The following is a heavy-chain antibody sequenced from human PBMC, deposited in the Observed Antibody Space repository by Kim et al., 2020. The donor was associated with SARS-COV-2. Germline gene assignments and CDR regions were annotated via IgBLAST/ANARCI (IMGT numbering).Heavy chain of an antibody. CDR2: IHPNSGGT. D-gene: IGHD4-17*01. V-gene: IGHV1-2*06. J-gene: IGHJ4*02. CDR3: ARNYGDLDY. CDR1: GYTFTDNY. Sequence: ASVKVSCKASGYTFTDNYMHWVRQAPGQGLEWMGRIHPNSGGTTYAQKFQGRVTMTGDMSTSTTYMELSSLTYDDTAMYYCARNYGDLDYWGQGTLVTVSS.